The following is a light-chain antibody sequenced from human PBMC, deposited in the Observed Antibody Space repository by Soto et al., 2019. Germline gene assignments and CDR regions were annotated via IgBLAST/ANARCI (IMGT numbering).Light chain of an antibody. J-gene: IGKJ1*01. CDR1: QAVSSN. CDR3: HQYDVWPWT. CDR2: GAS. Sequence: EIVMTQSPATLSVSPGEGATLSCRASQAVSSNLAWYQEKPGQAPRLLIYGASTRATGFPPSFSSSGSGTEFTLTISSLQSEDFAVYCCHQYDVWPWTMGEGTKVDIK. V-gene: IGKV3-15*01.